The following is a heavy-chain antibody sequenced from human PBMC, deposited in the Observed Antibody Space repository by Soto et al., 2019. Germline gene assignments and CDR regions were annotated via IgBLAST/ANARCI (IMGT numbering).Heavy chain of an antibody. V-gene: IGHV3-11*01. CDR2: ISSSGSTI. Sequence: GGSLRLSCAASGFTFSDYYMSWIRQAPGKGLEWVSYISSSGSTIYYADSVKGRFTISRDNAKNSLYLQMNSLRAEDTAVYYCARAPYCSGGSCYTEWAFDIWGQGTMVTVSS. CDR3: ARAPYCSGGSCYTEWAFDI. D-gene: IGHD2-15*01. CDR1: GFTFSDYY. J-gene: IGHJ3*02.